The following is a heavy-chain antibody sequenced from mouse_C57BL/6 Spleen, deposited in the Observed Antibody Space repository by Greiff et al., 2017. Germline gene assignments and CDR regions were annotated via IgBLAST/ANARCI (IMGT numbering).Heavy chain of an antibody. Sequence: EVHLVASWGGLVKPGGSLKLSCAASGFTFSDYGMYWVRQAPEKGLEWVAYISSGSSTIYYAETVKGRFTISRGNAKNTLFLQKTSLRSEDTAMYYCTKLYYCYYEGCAMDYWGQGTSVTVSS. CDR1: GFTFSDYG. CDR3: TKLYYCYYEGCAMDY. J-gene: IGHJ4*01. CDR2: ISSGSSTI. D-gene: IGHD2-3*01. V-gene: IGHV5-17*01.